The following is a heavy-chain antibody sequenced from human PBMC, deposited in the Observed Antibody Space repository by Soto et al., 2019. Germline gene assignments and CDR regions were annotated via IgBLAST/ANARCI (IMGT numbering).Heavy chain of an antibody. CDR2: ISAYNGNT. CDR1: GYTFTSYG. CDR3: ARLQGGNYYGSGSYLPYYYYMDV. V-gene: IGHV1-18*01. J-gene: IGHJ6*03. Sequence: ASVKVSCKASGYTFTSYGISWVRQAPGQGLEWMGWISAYNGNTNYAQKLQGRVTMTTDTSTSTAYMELRSLRSDDTAVYYCARLQGGNYYGSGSYLPYYYYMDVWGKGTTVTVSS. D-gene: IGHD3-10*01.